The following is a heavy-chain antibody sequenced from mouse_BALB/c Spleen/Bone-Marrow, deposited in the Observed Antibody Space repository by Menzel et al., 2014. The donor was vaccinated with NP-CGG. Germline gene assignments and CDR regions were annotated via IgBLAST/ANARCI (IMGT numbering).Heavy chain of an antibody. J-gene: IGHJ2*01. Sequence: VQVVESGAELVRPGSSVKISCKASGYAFSTYWMNWVKQRPGQGLEWIGQIYPGDGDTNYNGKFKGKATLTADRSSSTASMQLSSLTSEDSAVYFCVRVGFSFDYWGQGTTLTVSS. CDR1: GYAFSTYW. CDR2: IYPGDGDT. CDR3: VRVGFSFDY. V-gene: IGHV1-80*01. D-gene: IGHD3-1*01.